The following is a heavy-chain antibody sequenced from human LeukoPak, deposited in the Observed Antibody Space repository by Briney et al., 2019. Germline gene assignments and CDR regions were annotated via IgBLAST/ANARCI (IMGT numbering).Heavy chain of an antibody. V-gene: IGHV4-34*01. J-gene: IGHJ4*02. Sequence: PSETLSLTCAVYGGSFSGYYWSWIRQPPVKGLEWIGEINHSGSTNYNPSLKSRVTISVDTSKNQFSLKLSSVTAADTAVYYCARGPIAADYWGQGTLVTVSS. CDR3: ARGPIAADY. CDR1: GGSFSGYY. D-gene: IGHD6-13*01. CDR2: INHSGST.